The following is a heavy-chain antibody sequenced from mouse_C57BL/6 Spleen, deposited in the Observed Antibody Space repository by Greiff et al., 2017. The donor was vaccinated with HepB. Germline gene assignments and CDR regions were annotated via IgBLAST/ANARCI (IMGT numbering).Heavy chain of an antibody. CDR3: TTGYGSSSGDY. D-gene: IGHD1-1*01. CDR2: IDPENGDT. Sequence: VQLQQSGAELVRPGASVKLSCTASGFNIKDDYMHWVKQRPEQGLEWIGWIDPENGDTEYASKFQGKATITADTSSNTAYLQLSSLTSEDTAVYYCTTGYGSSSGDYWGQGTTLTVSS. CDR1: GFNIKDDY. V-gene: IGHV14-4*01. J-gene: IGHJ2*01.